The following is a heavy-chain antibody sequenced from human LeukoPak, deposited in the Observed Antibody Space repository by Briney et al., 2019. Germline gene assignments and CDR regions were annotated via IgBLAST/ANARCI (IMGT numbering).Heavy chain of an antibody. J-gene: IGHJ4*02. CDR1: GFTFSNAW. CDR2: IKSKTDGGTT. D-gene: IGHD6-13*01. V-gene: IGHV3-15*01. Sequence: GGSLRLSCAASGFTFSNAWMSWVRQAPGKGLEWVGRIKSKTDGGTTDYAAPVKGRFTISRDNSKNTLYLQMNSLRAEDTAVYYCAKRESLGFDYWGQGTLVTVSS. CDR3: AKRESLGFDY.